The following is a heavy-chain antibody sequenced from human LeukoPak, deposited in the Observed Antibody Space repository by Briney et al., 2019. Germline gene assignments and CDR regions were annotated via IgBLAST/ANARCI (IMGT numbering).Heavy chain of an antibody. Sequence: ASVKVSCKASGYTFTGYYMHWVRQAPGQGLEWMGWINPNSGGTNYAQKFQGRVTMTRDTSISTAYMELSRLRSDDTAVYYCARDSSGYDPFDYWGQGKLVTVSS. V-gene: IGHV1-2*02. CDR2: INPNSGGT. J-gene: IGHJ4*02. CDR3: ARDSSGYDPFDY. D-gene: IGHD3-22*01. CDR1: GYTFTGYY.